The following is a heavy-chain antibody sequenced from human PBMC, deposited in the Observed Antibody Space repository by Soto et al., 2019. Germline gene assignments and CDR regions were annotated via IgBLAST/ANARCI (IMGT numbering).Heavy chain of an antibody. Sequence: QVQLQESGPGLVKPSETLSLTCTVSGGSVTSGSYYWSWIRQPPGKGPEWIGYIYYSGSTNYNPPLKSRVTISVDTSKNQISLKLSSVTAADTAVYYCARDQGIAVAVFDYWGQGTLVTVSS. J-gene: IGHJ4*02. V-gene: IGHV4-61*01. D-gene: IGHD6-19*01. CDR2: IYYSGST. CDR3: ARDQGIAVAVFDY. CDR1: GGSVTSGSYY.